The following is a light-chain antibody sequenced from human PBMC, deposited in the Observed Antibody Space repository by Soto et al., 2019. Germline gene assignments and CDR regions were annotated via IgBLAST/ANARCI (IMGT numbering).Light chain of an antibody. CDR1: QSVSSY. J-gene: IGKJ2*01. CDR2: DAS. V-gene: IGKV3-11*01. Sequence: EIVLTQSPATLSLSPGERATLSCRASQSVSSYLAWYQQKPGQAPRLLIYDASNRATGIPARFRGSVSGTDFTITISSLDPEDFAVYYCQQRSNWPPYTFGQGNKLEIK. CDR3: QQRSNWPPYT.